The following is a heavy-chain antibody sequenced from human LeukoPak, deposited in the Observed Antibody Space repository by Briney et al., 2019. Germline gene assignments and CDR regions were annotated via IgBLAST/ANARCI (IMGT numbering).Heavy chain of an antibody. J-gene: IGHJ4*02. V-gene: IGHV3-66*01. CDR2: IYSSDGA. CDR1: GFTVSSNY. CDR3: ARDADS. Sequence: GGSLRLSCVASGFTVSSNYMSWVRQAPGKGLEWVPLIYSSDGAYYADSVKGRFTISRDNSKNTLYLQMNSLRAEDTAVYYCARDADSWGQGTLVTVSS.